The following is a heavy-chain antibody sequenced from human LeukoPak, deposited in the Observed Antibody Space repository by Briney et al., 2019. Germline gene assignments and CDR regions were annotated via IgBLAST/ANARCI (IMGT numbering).Heavy chain of an antibody. CDR1: GGSISSYY. CDR2: IYYSGST. D-gene: IGHD2-2*01. CDR3: ARGRGYCSSTSCRYYFDY. J-gene: IGHJ4*02. Sequence: PSETLSLTCTVSGGSISSYYWSWIRQPPGKGLEWIGYIYYSGSTNYNPSLKSRVTISVDTSKNQFSLKLSSVTAADTAVYYCARGRGYCSSTSCRYYFDYWGQGTLVTVSP. V-gene: IGHV4-59*01.